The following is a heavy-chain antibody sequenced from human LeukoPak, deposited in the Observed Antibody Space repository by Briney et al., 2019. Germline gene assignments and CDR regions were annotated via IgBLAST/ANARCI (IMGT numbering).Heavy chain of an antibody. Sequence: SVKVSCKASGGTFSSYAISWVRQAPGRGLEWMGRIIPILGIANYAQKFQGRVTITADKSTSTAYMELSSLRSEDTAVYYCARPPSGSYYYGMDVWGQGTTVTVSS. V-gene: IGHV1-69*04. CDR3: ARPPSGSYYYGMDV. CDR2: IIPILGIA. J-gene: IGHJ6*02. CDR1: GGTFSSYA. D-gene: IGHD1-26*01.